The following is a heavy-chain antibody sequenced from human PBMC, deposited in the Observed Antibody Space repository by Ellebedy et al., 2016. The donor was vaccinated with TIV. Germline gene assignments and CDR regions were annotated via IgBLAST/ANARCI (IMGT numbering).Heavy chain of an antibody. J-gene: IGHJ5*02. Sequence: MPSETLSLTCGVSRDSINNDNFWSWVRQPPGRGLEWIGEVYHTGHTNYNPSLRSRVTITVDKSKGQFSLTLRSMTAADTAVYFCARDWTRGGGYIPHWSDPWGQGTLVTVSS. D-gene: IGHD5-24*01. CDR3: ARDWTRGGGYIPHWSDP. CDR2: VYHTGHT. V-gene: IGHV4-4*02. CDR1: RDSINNDNF.